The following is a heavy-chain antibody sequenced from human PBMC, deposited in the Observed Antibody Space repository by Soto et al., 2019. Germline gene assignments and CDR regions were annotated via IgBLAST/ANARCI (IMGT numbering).Heavy chain of an antibody. V-gene: IGHV1-69*13. Sequence: SVKVSCKASGGTFSSYAISWVRQAPGQGLEWMGGIIPIFGTANYAQKFQGRVTVTADESTSTAYMELSSLRSEDTAVYYCAREAYCTSGVCYTEGYYYYYYGMDVWGQGTTVTVSS. CDR3: AREAYCTSGVCYTEGYYYYYYGMDV. J-gene: IGHJ6*02. CDR2: IIPIFGTA. D-gene: IGHD2-8*01. CDR1: GGTFSSYA.